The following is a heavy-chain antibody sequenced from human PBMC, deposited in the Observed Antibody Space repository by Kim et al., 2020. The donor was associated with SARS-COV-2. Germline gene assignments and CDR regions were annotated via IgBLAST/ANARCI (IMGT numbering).Heavy chain of an antibody. CDR1: GGSISSYY. CDR3: ARDYSYSSSWSSAGVGAFDI. J-gene: IGHJ3*02. Sequence: SETLSLTCTVSGGSISSYYWSWIRQPPGKGLEWIGYIYYSGSTNYNPSLKSRVTISVDTSKNQFSLTLSSVTAADTAVYYCARDYSYSSSWSSAGVGAFDIWGQGTMVTVSS. V-gene: IGHV4-59*01. CDR2: IYYSGST. D-gene: IGHD6-13*01.